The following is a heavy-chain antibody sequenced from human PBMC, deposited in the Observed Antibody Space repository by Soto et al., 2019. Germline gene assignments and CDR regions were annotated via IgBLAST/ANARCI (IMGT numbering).Heavy chain of an antibody. J-gene: IGHJ4*02. CDR3: AKEGGLSGSYYISSSYYFDY. V-gene: IGHV3-30*18. CDR2: ISYDGSNT. Sequence: QVQLVESGGGVVQPGRSLRLSCAASGFTFSSYGMHWVHQAPGKGLEWVAIISYDGSNTYYADSVKGRFTISRDNSKNTLYLQMNSLRAEDTSVYYCAKEGGLSGSYYISSSYYFDYWGQGTLVTVSS. D-gene: IGHD1-26*01. CDR1: GFTFSSYG.